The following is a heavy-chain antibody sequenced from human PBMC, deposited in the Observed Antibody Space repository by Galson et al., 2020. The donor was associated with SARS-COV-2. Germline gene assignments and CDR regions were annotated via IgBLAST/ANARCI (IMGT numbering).Heavy chain of an antibody. D-gene: IGHD6-13*01. J-gene: IGHJ4*02. CDR3: AREGLSSSWDDFDY. Sequence: GGSLRLSCAASGFTFSSYAMHWVRQAPGKGLEWVAVISYDGSNKYYADSVKGRFTISRDNSKNTLYLQMNSLSAEDTAVYYCAREGLSSSWDDFDYWGQGTLVTVSS. CDR2: ISYDGSNK. V-gene: IGHV3-30*04. CDR1: GFTFSSYA.